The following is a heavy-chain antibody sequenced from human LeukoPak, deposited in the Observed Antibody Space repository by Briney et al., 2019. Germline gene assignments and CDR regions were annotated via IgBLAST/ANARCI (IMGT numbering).Heavy chain of an antibody. J-gene: IGHJ4*02. V-gene: IGHV1-18*01. Sequence: ASVKVSCKASGYTFTSYGIGWVRQAPGQGLEWMGWISAYNGNTNYAQKLQGRVTMTTDTPTSTAYMELRSLRSDDTAVYYCAREGDHRGDYDYWGQGTLVTVSS. D-gene: IGHD3-16*01. CDR3: AREGDHRGDYDY. CDR1: GYTFTSYG. CDR2: ISAYNGNT.